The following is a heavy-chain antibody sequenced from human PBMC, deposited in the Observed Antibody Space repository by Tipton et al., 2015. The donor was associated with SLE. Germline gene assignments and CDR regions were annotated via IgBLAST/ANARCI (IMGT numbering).Heavy chain of an antibody. CDR2: IYYSGTN. J-gene: IGHJ5*02. V-gene: IGHV4-59*12. CDR1: GASITTYY. CDR3: ASRADWFDP. Sequence: LRLSCTVSGASITTYYWSWIRQAPGRGLEWLGYIYYSGTNNYNPSLKSRLTMSVDTSKNQFSLTLTSVTAADTAVYFCASRADWFDPWGRGTLVIVSS.